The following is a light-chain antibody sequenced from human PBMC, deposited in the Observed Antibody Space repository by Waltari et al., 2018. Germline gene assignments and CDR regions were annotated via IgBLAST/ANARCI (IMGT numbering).Light chain of an antibody. Sequence: VLTQSPGTLSLSPGERATLSCRASQSLTKTYLAWYQQKPGQSPRSLIYVASSRAAGIPDRFRGRGAGTDFTLTISRLEPEDFAVYYCQQYGSSVMYTFGQGTKLEIK. V-gene: IGKV3-20*01. CDR3: QQYGSSVMYT. CDR1: QSLTKTY. J-gene: IGKJ2*01. CDR2: VAS.